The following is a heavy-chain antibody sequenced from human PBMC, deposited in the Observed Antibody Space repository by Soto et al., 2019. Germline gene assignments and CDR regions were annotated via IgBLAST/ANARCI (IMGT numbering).Heavy chain of an antibody. J-gene: IGHJ4*02. Sequence: SETLSLTCVVSGGSLSSYYWSWIRQPPGKGLEWIGYIYYRGSTKYNPSLKSRVAISVDTSKNQFSLTLSSVTAADTAVYYCARGFCGGGTCFRFNFDNWGQGTLVTVSS. CDR3: ARGFCGGGTCFRFNFDN. CDR1: GGSLSSYY. CDR2: IYYRGST. D-gene: IGHD2-15*01. V-gene: IGHV4-59*01.